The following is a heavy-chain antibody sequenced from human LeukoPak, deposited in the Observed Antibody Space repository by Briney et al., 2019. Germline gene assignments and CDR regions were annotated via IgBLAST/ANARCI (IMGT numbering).Heavy chain of an antibody. J-gene: IGHJ4*02. CDR2: IYYSGST. Sequence: SETLSLTCTVSGGSISSSSYCWGWIRQPPGKGLEWIGSIYYSGSTYYNPSLKSRVTISVDTSKNQYSLKLSSVTAADTAVYYCARVGIAATPGGFDYWGQGTLVTVSS. CDR3: ARVGIAATPGGFDY. D-gene: IGHD6-13*01. CDR1: GGSISSSSYC. V-gene: IGHV4-39*07.